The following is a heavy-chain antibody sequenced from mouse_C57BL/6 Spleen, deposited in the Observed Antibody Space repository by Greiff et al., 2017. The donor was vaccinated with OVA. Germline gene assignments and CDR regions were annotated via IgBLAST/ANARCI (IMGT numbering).Heavy chain of an antibody. V-gene: IGHV1-26*01. D-gene: IGHD3-2*02. J-gene: IGHJ2*01. Sequence: EVQLQQSGPELVKPGASVKISCKASGYTFTDYYMNWVKQSHGKSLEWIGDINPNNGGTSYNQKFKGKATLTVDKSSSTAYMELRSLTSEDSAVYYCAVQAPYYFDYWGQGTTLTVSS. CDR3: AVQAPYYFDY. CDR1: GYTFTDYY. CDR2: INPNNGGT.